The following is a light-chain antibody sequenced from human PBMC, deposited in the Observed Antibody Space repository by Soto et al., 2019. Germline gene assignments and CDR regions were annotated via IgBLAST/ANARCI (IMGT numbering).Light chain of an antibody. V-gene: IGLV1-40*01. J-gene: IGLJ1*01. CDR3: QSYDSSLSGYV. Sequence: QAVVTQPPSVSEAPGQRVTISCTGSSSNIGAGYEAHWYQQVPGTAPKLLIYENNNRPSGVPDRISGSKSGTSASLAITGLQAEDEAEYYCQSYDSSLSGYVFGTGTKVTVL. CDR2: ENN. CDR1: SSNIGAGYE.